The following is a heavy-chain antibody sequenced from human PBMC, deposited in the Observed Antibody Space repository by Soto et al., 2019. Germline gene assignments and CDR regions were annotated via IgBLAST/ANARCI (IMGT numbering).Heavy chain of an antibody. J-gene: IGHJ6*03. CDR1: GYTFRSYG. V-gene: IGHV1-18*01. D-gene: IGHD4-4*01. Sequence: QVQLVQSGTEVXXPGASXKVSCKASGYTFRSYGISWVRQAXXXXLXXMGWISGYNGNTHYSQKFQGKVTMTTDTSTSTAYMELRNLRSDDTAVYYCAKADSNYAGRFSYYYMDVWGTGTMVTVSS. CDR2: ISGYNGNT. CDR3: AKADSNYAGRFSYYYMDV.